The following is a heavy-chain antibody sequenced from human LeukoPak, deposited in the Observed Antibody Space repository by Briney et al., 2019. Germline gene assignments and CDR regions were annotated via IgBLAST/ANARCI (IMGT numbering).Heavy chain of an antibody. Sequence: GASVKVSCKASGYTFTGYYMHWVRQAPGQGLEWMGWINPNSGGTNYAQKFQGRVTMTRDTSISTAYMELSRLRSDDTAVYYCARDRLYYGSGSYSPSYYWGQGTLVTVSS. D-gene: IGHD3-10*01. CDR2: INPNSGGT. J-gene: IGHJ4*02. V-gene: IGHV1-2*02. CDR3: ARDRLYYGSGSYSPSYY. CDR1: GYTFTGYY.